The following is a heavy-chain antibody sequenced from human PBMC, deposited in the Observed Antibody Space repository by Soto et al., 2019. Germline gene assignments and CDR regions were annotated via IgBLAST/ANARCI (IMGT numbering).Heavy chain of an antibody. Sequence: QVQLVQSGAEVKKPGASVKVSCKASGYTFTNYGISWVRQAPGQGLEWMGWISAYKGDTNYAQNLRGRVTMTTDTSTNAADMELRSLRDDDTAVYYCARDLDGSGSYYTAYWGPGTLVTVSS. V-gene: IGHV1-18*01. D-gene: IGHD3-10*01. CDR3: ARDLDGSGSYYTAY. CDR2: ISAYKGDT. J-gene: IGHJ4*02. CDR1: GYTFTNYG.